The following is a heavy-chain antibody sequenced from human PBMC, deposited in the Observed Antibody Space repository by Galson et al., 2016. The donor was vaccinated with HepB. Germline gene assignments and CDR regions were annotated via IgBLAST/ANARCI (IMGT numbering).Heavy chain of an antibody. CDR3: ARPSSGWANDAFDI. J-gene: IGHJ3*02. CDR1: GGTFTTYP. CDR2: IIPLLGIP. Sequence: SVKVSCKASGGTFTTYPITWVRQAPGQGPECLGRIIPLLGIPKYAQKFQGRLTITADKSTSTTYMELTSRRSEDTAVYYCARPSSGWANDAFDIWGQGTMVTVSS. V-gene: IGHV1-69*02. D-gene: IGHD6-19*01.